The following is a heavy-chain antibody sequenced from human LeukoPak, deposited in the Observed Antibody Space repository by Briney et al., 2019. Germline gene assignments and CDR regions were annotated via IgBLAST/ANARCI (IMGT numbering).Heavy chain of an antibody. Sequence: SETLPLTCTVSGVSISTGAYYWTWIRQHPGKGLEWLGYIYFSGSTYYNPSLKSRLTISVDTSENQFSLKLSSVTAADTAVYYCARGVVNYYYAMDVWGQGTTVTVSS. CDR1: GVSISTGAYY. D-gene: IGHD3-22*01. J-gene: IGHJ6*02. CDR3: ARGVVNYYYAMDV. CDR2: IYFSGST. V-gene: IGHV4-31*03.